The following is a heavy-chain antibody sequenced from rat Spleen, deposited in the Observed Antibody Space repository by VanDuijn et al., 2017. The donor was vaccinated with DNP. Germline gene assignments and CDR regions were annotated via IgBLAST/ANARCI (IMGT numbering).Heavy chain of an antibody. V-gene: IGHV5-25*01. J-gene: IGHJ2*01. D-gene: IGHD4-3*01. Sequence: EVQLVESGGGLVQPGRSLKLSCAASGFSFSNYYMAWVRQAPTKGLEWVASISTGGGDTYYRDSVKGRFTISRDNAKNILYLQMDSLRSEETATYYCARRSIRGRYYFDYWGQGVMVTVSS. CDR1: GFSFSNYY. CDR3: ARRSIRGRYYFDY. CDR2: ISTGGGDT.